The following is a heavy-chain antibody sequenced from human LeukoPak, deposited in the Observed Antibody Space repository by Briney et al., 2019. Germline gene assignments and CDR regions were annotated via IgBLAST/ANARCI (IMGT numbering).Heavy chain of an antibody. V-gene: IGHV1-46*01. CDR2: INPSDAST. Sequence: GASVKVSCKASGYTSTSYSMNWVRQAPGQGPEWMGIINPSDASTTYAQKFQGRVTMTRDMSTSTVYMELSSLRSEDTAVYYCARLARYSWSPISPLYYYYYMDVWGKGTTVTVSS. CDR3: ARLARYSWSPISPLYYYYYMDV. CDR1: GYTSTSYS. J-gene: IGHJ6*03. D-gene: IGHD1-26*01.